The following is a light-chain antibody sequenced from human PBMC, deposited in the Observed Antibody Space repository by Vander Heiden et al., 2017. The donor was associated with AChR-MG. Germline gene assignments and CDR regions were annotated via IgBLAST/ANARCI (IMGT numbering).Light chain of an antibody. CDR3: QSFETTDQDVV. J-gene: IGLJ2*01. V-gene: IGLV6-57*02. CDR2: YDN. Sequence: NFLLTHPHSLSESPVQTVTISCTALTVTIGANYVHGYQQRPGSAPTIMISYDNQRPAGVPDRFSGSIDSPSNSASLTISGLKPEDEAHYYCQSFETTDQDVVLGGGTKLTVL. CDR1: TVTIGANY.